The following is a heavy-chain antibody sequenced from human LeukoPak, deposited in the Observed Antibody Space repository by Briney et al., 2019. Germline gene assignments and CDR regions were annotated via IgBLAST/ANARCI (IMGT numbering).Heavy chain of an antibody. CDR1: GFTFSDYY. J-gene: IGHJ6*02. D-gene: IGHD3-9*01. V-gene: IGHV3-11*05. CDR3: GRAHYDILTGYLPPDV. Sequence: GGSLRLSCAASGFTFSDYYMSWIRQAPGKGLEWVSYISSSSSYTNYADSVKGRFTISRDNAKNSLYLQMNSLRAEDTAVYYWGRAHYDILTGYLPPDVWGQGTTVTVSS. CDR2: ISSSSSYT.